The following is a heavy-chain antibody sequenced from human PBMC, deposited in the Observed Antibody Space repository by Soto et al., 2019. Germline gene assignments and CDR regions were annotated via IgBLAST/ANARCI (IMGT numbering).Heavy chain of an antibody. CDR3: ARAPRGAITVADP. Sequence: GASGKVSCKASGCVFINYIINWVRQTTGQGLEWMGWMDTNNGNTGYAQRLQGRVTMTRDTSIDTAYMELSSLRSEDTGVYYCARAPRGAITVADPWGQGTLVTVSS. CDR1: GCVFINYI. CDR2: MDTNNGNT. D-gene: IGHD6-19*01. J-gene: IGHJ5*02. V-gene: IGHV1-8*01.